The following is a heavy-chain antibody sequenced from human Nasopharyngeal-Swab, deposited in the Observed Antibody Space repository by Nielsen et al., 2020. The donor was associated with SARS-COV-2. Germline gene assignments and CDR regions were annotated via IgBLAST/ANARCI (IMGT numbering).Heavy chain of an antibody. CDR3: EKDLEFPGNWFDP. J-gene: IGHJ5*02. V-gene: IGHV3-23*01. Sequence: GGSLRLSCAASGFTFSSYAMSWVRQAPGKGLEWVSAISGSGSSTYYAYSVKGQFTISRDNSKNTLYLQMNSLRAEATAVYYCEKDLEFPGNWFDPWGQGTLVTVSS. CDR1: GFTFSSYA. CDR2: ISGSGSST. D-gene: IGHD3-3*01.